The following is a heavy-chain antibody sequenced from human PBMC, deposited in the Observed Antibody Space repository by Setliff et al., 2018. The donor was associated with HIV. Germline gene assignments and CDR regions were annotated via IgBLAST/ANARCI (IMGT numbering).Heavy chain of an antibody. CDR2: IHHSGGT. J-gene: IGHJ4*02. D-gene: IGHD6-13*01. CDR3: ARLPDINSWPFDY. CDR1: GGSFSGYY. V-gene: IGHV4-59*01. Sequence: KASETLSLTCAVYGGSFSGYYWTWIRQPPGKGLEWIGYIHHSGGTQYNPSLMSRLTMSVDSSKNQFSLSLSSVTAADTAVYYCARLPDINSWPFDYWARGTLVTVSS.